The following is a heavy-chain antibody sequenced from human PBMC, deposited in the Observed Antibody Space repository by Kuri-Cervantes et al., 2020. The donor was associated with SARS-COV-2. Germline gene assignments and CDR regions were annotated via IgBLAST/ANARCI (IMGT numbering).Heavy chain of an antibody. CDR1: GGSLNNFY. V-gene: IGHV4-34*01. CDR2: LDHSGKA. Sequence: SQTLSLTWAVYGGSLNNFYWSWIRQSPGKGPEWIGELDHSGKANYNPSLKSRVTISVDKSKNQFPLKVTSMAAADTAVYYCARRTLDTAMVRGVRAPNDAFDIWGQGTMVTVSS. J-gene: IGHJ3*02. CDR3: ARRTLDTAMVRGVRAPNDAFDI. D-gene: IGHD5-18*01.